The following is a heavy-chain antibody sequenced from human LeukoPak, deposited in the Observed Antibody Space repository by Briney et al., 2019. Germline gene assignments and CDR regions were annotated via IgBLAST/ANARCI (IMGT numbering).Heavy chain of an antibody. Sequence: SETLSLTCTVSGGSISSYYWSWIRQPAGKGLEWIGRIYTSGSTNYNPSLKSRVTMSVDTSKNQFSLKLSSVTAADTAVYYCARNARYYDYVWGSYRSYAWGYWGQGTLVTVSS. V-gene: IGHV4-4*07. J-gene: IGHJ4*02. D-gene: IGHD3-16*02. CDR3: ARNARYYDYVWGSYRSYAWGY. CDR2: IYTSGST. CDR1: GGSISSYY.